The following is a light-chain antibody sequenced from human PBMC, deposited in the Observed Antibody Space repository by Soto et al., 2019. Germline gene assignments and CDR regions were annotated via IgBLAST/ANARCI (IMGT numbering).Light chain of an antibody. CDR1: QSVRGF. V-gene: IGKV3-11*01. CDR2: GAS. Sequence: EIVLTQSPATLSLSPGETATLSCRASQSVRGFLAWYQHKAGQAPRLLIYGASNRATGIPARFSGSGSGTDFTLTISSLEPKDFAVYYCQHRFNWPLTFGGGTKVEI. CDR3: QHRFNWPLT. J-gene: IGKJ4*01.